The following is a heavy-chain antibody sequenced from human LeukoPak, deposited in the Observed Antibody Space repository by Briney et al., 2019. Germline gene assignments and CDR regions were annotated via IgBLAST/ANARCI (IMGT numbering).Heavy chain of an antibody. V-gene: IGHV4-59*01. CDR2: IYYSGST. Sequence: SETLSLTCTVSGGSISSYYWSWIRQPPGKGLEWIGYIYYSGSTNYNPSLKSRVTISVDTSKNQFSLKLSSVTAADTAVYYCARVPTPYYGSGFDYWGQGTLVTVSS. CDR1: GGSISSYY. CDR3: ARVPTPYYGSGFDY. J-gene: IGHJ4*02. D-gene: IGHD3-10*01.